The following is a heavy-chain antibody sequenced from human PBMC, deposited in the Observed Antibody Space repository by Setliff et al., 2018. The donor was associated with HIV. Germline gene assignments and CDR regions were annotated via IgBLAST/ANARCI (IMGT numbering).Heavy chain of an antibody. CDR1: DDSINSDNYY. CDR3: ARLWGRTSGWRGNGY. J-gene: IGHJ4*02. CDR2: IYYTGST. V-gene: IGHV4-39*01. Sequence: SETLSLTCSVSDDSINSDNYYWSWIRQPAGKGLEWIGNIYYTGSTYYNPSLQTRVTINVHTSYKQFSLRLNSVTVADTAVYYCARLWGRTSGWRGNGYWGQGILVTVSS. D-gene: IGHD6-19*01.